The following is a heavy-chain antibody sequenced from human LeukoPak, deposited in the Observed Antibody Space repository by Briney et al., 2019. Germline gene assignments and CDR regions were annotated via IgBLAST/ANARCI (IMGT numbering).Heavy chain of an antibody. Sequence: GGSLRLSCTTSGFTFNDYAMHWVRQAPGKGLEWVAGISWNRNTIGYADSLRDRFTVFRDDAENSLYLQMNSLRPEDTAIYYCAKDADDSGDYVGIDYWGQGILVTVSS. CDR3: AKDADDSGDYVGIDY. CDR1: GFTFNDYA. V-gene: IGHV3-9*01. J-gene: IGHJ4*02. D-gene: IGHD4-17*01. CDR2: ISWNRNTI.